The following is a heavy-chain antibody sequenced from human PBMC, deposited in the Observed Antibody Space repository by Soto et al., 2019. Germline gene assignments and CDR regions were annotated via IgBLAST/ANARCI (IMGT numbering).Heavy chain of an antibody. J-gene: IGHJ6*02. Sequence: GASVKVSCKASGYTFTSYGISWVRQAPGQGLEWMGWISAYNGNTNYAQKLQGRVTMTTDTSTSTAYMELRSLRSDDTAVYYCARDGGIVVVPAAIPADIRYYYYGMDVWGQGTTVTVSS. CDR3: ARDGGIVVVPAAIPADIRYYYYGMDV. CDR2: ISAYNGNT. CDR1: GYTFTSYG. D-gene: IGHD2-2*02. V-gene: IGHV1-18*04.